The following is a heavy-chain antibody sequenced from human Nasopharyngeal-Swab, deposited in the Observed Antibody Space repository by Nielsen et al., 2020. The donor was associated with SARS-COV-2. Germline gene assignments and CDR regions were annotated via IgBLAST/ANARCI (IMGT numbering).Heavy chain of an antibody. V-gene: IGHV3-11*01. CDR1: GFTFSDYY. CDR2: ISGSGSTI. CDR3: ARVQQIYAISLNYYGMDV. J-gene: IGHJ6*02. D-gene: IGHD2-8*01. Sequence: GESLKISCAASGFTFSDYYMSWIRQAPGKGLEGVSYISGSGSTIYYADSVKGRFTMSRDNAKNSVYLQMNSLRVEDTAVYYCARVQQIYAISLNYYGMDVWGQGTTVTVSS.